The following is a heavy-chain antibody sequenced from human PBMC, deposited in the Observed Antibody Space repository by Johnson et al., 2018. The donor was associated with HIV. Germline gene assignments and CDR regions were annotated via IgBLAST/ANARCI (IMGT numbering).Heavy chain of an antibody. D-gene: IGHD3-3*01. Sequence: VQLVESGGGLVKPGGSLRLSCAASGFTFSDYYMSWVRQAPGTGLEWVSVIYSGGSTYYADSVTGRFTISRDNSKNSLYLQMNSLRAEDTAVYYCARASLEWLLSLVPLGAFDIWGQGTMVTVSS. CDR3: ARASLEWLLSLVPLGAFDI. CDR2: IYSGGST. V-gene: IGHV3-66*01. CDR1: GFTFSDYY. J-gene: IGHJ3*02.